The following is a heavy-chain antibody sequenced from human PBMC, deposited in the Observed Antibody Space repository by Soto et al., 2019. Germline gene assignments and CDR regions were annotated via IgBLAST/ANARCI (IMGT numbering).Heavy chain of an antibody. J-gene: IGHJ4*02. CDR3: ARVLIAAAALSFDY. CDR1: GGSISSGGYS. CDR2: IYHSGST. Sequence: SETLSLTCAVSGGSISSGGYSWSRTRQPPGKGLEWIGYIYHSGSTYYNPSLKSRVTISVDRSKNQFSLKLSSVTAADTAVYYWARVLIAAAALSFDYWGQGTLVTVSS. V-gene: IGHV4-30-2*01. D-gene: IGHD6-13*01.